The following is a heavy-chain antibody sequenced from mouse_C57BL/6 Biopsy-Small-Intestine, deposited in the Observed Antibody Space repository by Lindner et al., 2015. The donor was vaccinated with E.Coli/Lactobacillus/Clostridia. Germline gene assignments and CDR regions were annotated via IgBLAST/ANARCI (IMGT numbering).Heavy chain of an antibody. CDR1: EFTFSDYG. V-gene: IGHV5-17*01. D-gene: IGHD1-1*01. CDR3: ARRDYYGSSYWFAY. CDR2: ISSGSSTI. Sequence: VQLQESGGGLVKPGGSLKLSCAASEFTFSDYGMHWVRQAPEKGLEWVAYISSGSSTIYYADTVKGRFTISRDNAKNTLFLQMTSLRSEDTAMYYCARRDYYGSSYWFAYWGQGTLVTVSA. J-gene: IGHJ3*01.